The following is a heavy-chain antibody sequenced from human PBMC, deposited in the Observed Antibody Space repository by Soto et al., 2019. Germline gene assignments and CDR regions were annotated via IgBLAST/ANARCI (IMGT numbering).Heavy chain of an antibody. CDR1: GGTFSSYA. Sequence: QVQLVQSGAEVKKPGSSVKVSCKASGGTFSSYAISWVRQAPGQGLEWMGGIIPIFGTANYAQKFQGSVTMHXDESPSTACMELSSLRSKDTAVHYGARDSSGWYLYWGQGTLVTVSS. CDR3: ARDSSGWYLY. CDR2: IIPIFGTA. D-gene: IGHD6-19*01. V-gene: IGHV1-69*12. J-gene: IGHJ4*02.